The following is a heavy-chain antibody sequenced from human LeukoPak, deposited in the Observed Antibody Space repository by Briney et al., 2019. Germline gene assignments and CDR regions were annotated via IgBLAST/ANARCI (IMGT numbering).Heavy chain of an antibody. Sequence: GGSETPFFEASGSTFVTYAVHGFRQAPGEGLELVAVISYDGSNSYYPDFVKGRFTFSRTTSKNTLYLQVNSLRADDTAVYYCAREYDSSGYPFDYWGQ. J-gene: IGHJ4*02. D-gene: IGHD3-22*01. CDR3: AREYDSSGYPFDY. CDR1: GSTFVTYA. CDR2: ISYDGSNS. V-gene: IGHV3-30-3*01.